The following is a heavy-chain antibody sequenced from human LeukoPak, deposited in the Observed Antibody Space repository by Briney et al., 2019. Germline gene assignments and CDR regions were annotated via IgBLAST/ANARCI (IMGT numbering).Heavy chain of an antibody. CDR3: ARDMAPDYYDSSGYSQVGDY. Sequence: PRGSLRLSCAASGFTFSSYSMNWVRQAPGKGLEWVSSISIIISYIYYADSVKGRFTISRDNAKNSLYLQMNSLRAEDTAVYYCARDMAPDYYDSSGYSQVGDYWGQGTLVSVSS. J-gene: IGHJ4*02. CDR1: GFTFSSYS. V-gene: IGHV3-21*01. D-gene: IGHD3-22*01. CDR2: ISIIISYI.